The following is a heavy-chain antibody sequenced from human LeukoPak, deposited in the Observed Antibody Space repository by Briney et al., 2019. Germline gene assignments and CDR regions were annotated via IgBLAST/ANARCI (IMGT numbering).Heavy chain of an antibody. CDR2: IYHSGST. D-gene: IGHD1-26*01. CDR3: ASRYRGSYYSSDAFDI. V-gene: IGHV4-39*07. CDR1: GGSISTSNYY. Sequence: SETLSLTCTVSGGSISTSNYYWGWIRQPPGKGLEWIGSIYHSGSTYYNPSLKSRVTISVDTSKNQFSLKLSSVTAADTAVYYCASRYRGSYYSSDAFDIWGQGTMVTVSS. J-gene: IGHJ3*02.